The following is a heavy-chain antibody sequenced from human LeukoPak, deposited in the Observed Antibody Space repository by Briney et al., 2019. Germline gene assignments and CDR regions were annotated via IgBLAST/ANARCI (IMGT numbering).Heavy chain of an antibody. V-gene: IGHV5-51*01. CDR2: FYPGASDT. Sequence: GASREISCEGSGYSFASRWSCGGRRVRGKGGECSLFFYPGASDTRYSPSFQRHVTLSADNSITPAYLQWSSLKASDTAVYYCVRQGSVDYVGYWGQGTVVSVSS. CDR3: VRQGSVDYVGY. J-gene: IGHJ4*02. CDR1: GYSFASRW.